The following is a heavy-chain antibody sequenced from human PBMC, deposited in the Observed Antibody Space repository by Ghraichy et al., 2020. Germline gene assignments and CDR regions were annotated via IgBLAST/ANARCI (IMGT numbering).Heavy chain of an antibody. CDR1: GFTFSNAW. D-gene: IGHD6-25*01. CDR2: IKSKTDGGTT. V-gene: IGHV3-15*01. Sequence: GGSLRLSCAASGFTFSNAWMSWVRQAPGKGLEWVGRIKSKTDGGTTEYAAPVKDRFTISRDDSKNTLYLQMNSLKTEDTAVYYCTKRLIYSFEYWGQGTLVNVSS. CDR3: TKRLIYSFEY. J-gene: IGHJ4*02.